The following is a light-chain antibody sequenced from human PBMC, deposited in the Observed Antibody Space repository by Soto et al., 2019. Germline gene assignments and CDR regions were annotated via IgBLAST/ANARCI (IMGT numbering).Light chain of an antibody. CDR3: QQRTDLA. V-gene: IGKV3-11*01. CDR2: HAT. J-gene: IGKJ4*01. CDR1: QSLDIY. Sequence: ERVLTQSPDTLSLSPGETATLSCRASQSLDIYLAWYQQKPGQAPRLLVYHATNRAIGIPPRFSGSGSGTDFTLSISGLEPDDFPVYYCQQRTDLAFGGGTKVELK.